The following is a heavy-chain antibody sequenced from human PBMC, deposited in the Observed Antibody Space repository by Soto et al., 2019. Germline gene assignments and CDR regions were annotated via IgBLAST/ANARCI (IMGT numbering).Heavy chain of an antibody. J-gene: IGHJ4*02. Sequence: SETLSLTCAVYGGSFRGYYWSWIRQPPGKGLEWIGEINHGGSTNYNPSLKSRVTISVDTSKNQFSLNLSSVTAADTAVYYCARDKITGLFDYWGQGTLVTVSS. CDR2: INHGGST. D-gene: IGHD2-8*02. V-gene: IGHV4-34*01. CDR1: GGSFRGYY. CDR3: ARDKITGLFDY.